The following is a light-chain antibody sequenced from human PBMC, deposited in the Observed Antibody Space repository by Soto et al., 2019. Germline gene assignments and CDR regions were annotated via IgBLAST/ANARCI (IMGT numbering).Light chain of an antibody. V-gene: IGKV1-39*01. CDR3: QQSYETPRT. CDR2: SAS. J-gene: IGKJ2*01. CDR1: QNIDTY. Sequence: DIQMTQSPSSLSASVGDRITMTCRASQNIDTYLNWYQQKPGRAPNLLIYSASSLHSGIPSRFSGSGSTTDFNLTIPSLQPEDFATYYCQQSYETPRTFGQGTKLEIK.